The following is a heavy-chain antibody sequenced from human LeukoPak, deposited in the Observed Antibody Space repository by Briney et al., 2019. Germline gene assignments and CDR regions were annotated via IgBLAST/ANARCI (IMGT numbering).Heavy chain of an antibody. V-gene: IGHV4-34*01. CDR2: TNHSGST. CDR3: ARAGSGSYGNPIDY. J-gene: IGHJ4*02. Sequence: PSETLSLTCAVYGGSFSGYYWSWIRQPPGKGLEWIGETNHSGSTNYNPSLKSRVTISVDTSKNQFSLKLSSVTAADTAVYYCARAGSGSYGNPIDYWGQGTLVTVSS. D-gene: IGHD3-10*01. CDR1: GGSFSGYY.